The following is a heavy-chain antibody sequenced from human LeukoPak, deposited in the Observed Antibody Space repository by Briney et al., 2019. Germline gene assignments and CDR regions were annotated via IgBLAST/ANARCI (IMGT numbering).Heavy chain of an antibody. CDR2: ISGSGGST. J-gene: IGHJ4*02. V-gene: IGHV3-23*01. CDR3: AKSKYSSSWYYFDY. Sequence: PGGSLRLSCATSGFTFSSYAMSWVRQAPGKGLEWVSAISGSGGSTYYADSVKGRFTISRDNSKNTLYLQMNSLRAEDTAVYYCAKSKYSSSWYYFDYWGQGTLVTVSS. CDR1: GFTFSSYA. D-gene: IGHD6-13*01.